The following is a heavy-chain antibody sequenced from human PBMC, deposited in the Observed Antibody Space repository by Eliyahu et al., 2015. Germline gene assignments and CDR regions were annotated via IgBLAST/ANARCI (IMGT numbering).Heavy chain of an antibody. D-gene: IGHD1-26*01. Sequence: QLQLQESGPGLVKPSETLSLTCTVSGGSISRSSYYWGWIRQTPGKGLEWIGSIYYSGSTYYKPSLKSRVTISADTSKNQFSLILSSVTAADTAVYYCARQVGTTTGWLDPWGQGTLVTVSS. CDR2: IYYSGST. CDR3: ARQVGTTTGWLDP. V-gene: IGHV4-39*01. J-gene: IGHJ5*02. CDR1: GGSISRSSYY.